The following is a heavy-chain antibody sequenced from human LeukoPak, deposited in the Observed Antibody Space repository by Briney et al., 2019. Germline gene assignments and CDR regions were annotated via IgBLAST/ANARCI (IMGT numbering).Heavy chain of an antibody. CDR2: ISAYNGNT. CDR3: ARDADCGGDCYYYYGMDV. J-gene: IGHJ6*02. Sequence: ASVKVSCKASGYTFTSYGISWVRQAPGKGLEWMGWISAYNGNTNYAQKLQGRVTMTTDTSTSTAYMELRSLRSDDTAVYYCARDADCGGDCYYYYGMDVWGQGTTVTVSS. CDR1: GYTFTSYG. D-gene: IGHD2-21*02. V-gene: IGHV1-18*01.